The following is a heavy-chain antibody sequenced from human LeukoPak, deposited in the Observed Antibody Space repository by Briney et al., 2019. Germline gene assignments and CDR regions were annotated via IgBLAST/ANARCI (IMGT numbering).Heavy chain of an antibody. J-gene: IGHJ4*02. CDR3: ARSYRAGTLDY. D-gene: IGHD6-19*01. CDR1: GGTFSSYA. Sequence: ASVKVSCKASGGTFSSYAISWVRQAPGQGLEWMGWISAYNGNTNYAQKLQGRVTMTTDTSTNTAYMEVRSLTSDDTAVYYCARSYRAGTLDYWGQGTLVTVSS. CDR2: ISAYNGNT. V-gene: IGHV1-18*01.